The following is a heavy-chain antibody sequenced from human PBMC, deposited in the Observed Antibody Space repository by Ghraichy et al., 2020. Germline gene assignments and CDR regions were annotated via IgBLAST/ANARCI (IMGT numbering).Heavy chain of an antibody. J-gene: IGHJ4*02. CDR2: ISGSGGST. D-gene: IGHD3-22*01. V-gene: IGHV3-23*01. Sequence: GGSLRLSCAASGFTFSSYAMSWVRQAPGKGLEWVSAISGSGGSTYYADSVKGRFTISRDNSKNTLYLQMNSLRAEDTAVYYCAKDSVVTMIVVVIQGGCPDYWGQGTLVTVSS. CDR3: AKDSVVTMIVVVIQGGCPDY. CDR1: GFTFSSYA.